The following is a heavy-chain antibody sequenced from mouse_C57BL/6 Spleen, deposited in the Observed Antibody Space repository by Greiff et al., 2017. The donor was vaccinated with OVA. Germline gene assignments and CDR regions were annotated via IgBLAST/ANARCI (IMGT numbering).Heavy chain of an antibody. CDR3: TSHGGSVWFAY. V-gene: IGHV1-15*01. Sequence: QVQLQQSGAELVRPGASVTLSCKASGYTFTDYEMPWVKQTPVHGLEWIGAIDPETGGTAYNQKFKGKAILTADKSSSTAYMELRSLTSEDSAVYYCTSHGGSVWFAYWGQGTLVTVSA. CDR2: IDPETGGT. CDR1: GYTFTDYE. J-gene: IGHJ3*01.